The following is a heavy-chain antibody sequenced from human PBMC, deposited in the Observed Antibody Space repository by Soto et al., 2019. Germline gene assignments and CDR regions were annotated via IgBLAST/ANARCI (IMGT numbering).Heavy chain of an antibody. D-gene: IGHD3-16*01. CDR1: GFTFAGYT. CDR3: RKGGRSAWEIRDYFDY. Sequence: EVQLVESGGDVVQPGGSLRLSCAASGFTFAGYTMHWVRQAPGKGLEWVALISWDGSTTYYADSVKGRFTVSRDNSKNSLFLPMSTLRAWETAVYYWRKGGRSAWEIRDYFDYWGRGTLVPVSS. CDR2: ISWDGSTT. J-gene: IGHJ4*02. V-gene: IGHV3-43D*04.